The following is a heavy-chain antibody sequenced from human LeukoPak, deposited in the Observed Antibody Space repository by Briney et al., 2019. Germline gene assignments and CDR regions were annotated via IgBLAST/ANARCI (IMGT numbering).Heavy chain of an antibody. CDR1: GFTFSAYS. CDR2: ISNTGKYI. V-gene: IGHV3-21*01. Sequence: GGSLRLSCAASGFTFSAYSVNWVRQAPGKGLEWVSSISNTGKYIYYADSLKGRFTISRDNAKNSLYLQMISLRVEDTAVYYCARSGSLPTNDAFDIWGQGTMVTVSS. J-gene: IGHJ3*02. CDR3: ARSGSLPTNDAFDI. D-gene: IGHD1-26*01.